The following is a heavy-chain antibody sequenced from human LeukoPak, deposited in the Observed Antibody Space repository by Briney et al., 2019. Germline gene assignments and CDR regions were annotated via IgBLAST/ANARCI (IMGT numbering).Heavy chain of an antibody. CDR2: ISYDGSNK. V-gene: IGHV3-30-3*01. CDR1: GFTFSSYA. J-gene: IGHJ4*02. CDR3: ASNLWFGELLLEV. D-gene: IGHD3-10*01. Sequence: QTGGSLRLSCAASGFTFSSYAMHWVRQAPGKGLEWVAVISYDGSNKYYADSVKGRFTISRDNSKNTLYLQMNSLRAEDTAVYYCASNLWFGELLLEVWGQGTLVTVSS.